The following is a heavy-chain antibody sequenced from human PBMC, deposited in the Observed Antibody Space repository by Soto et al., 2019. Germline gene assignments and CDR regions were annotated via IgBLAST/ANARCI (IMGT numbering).Heavy chain of an antibody. V-gene: IGHV2-5*02. Sequence: QITLKESGPTLMKPTQTLTLTCTFSGFSLSSNGVGVGWIRQPPGKALQWLAIIYWDDDKRYSPSLKSRLTITNDTSKNQVLLTMTNMDPVDTATYYCAHAPRYTTGRTLDYWGPGTLVTVSS. CDR3: AHAPRYTTGRTLDY. CDR2: IYWDDDK. D-gene: IGHD2-2*02. J-gene: IGHJ4*02. CDR1: GFSLSSNGVG.